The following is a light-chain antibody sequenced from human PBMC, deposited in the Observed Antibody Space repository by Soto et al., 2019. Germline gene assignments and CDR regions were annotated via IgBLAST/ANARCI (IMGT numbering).Light chain of an antibody. Sequence: DIVLTQSPDSLAVSLGERATINCKSSQTVLFNSNSKNYLAWYQQKPGQPPKLLINWASTRESGVPDRFSGSGSGTDFTLTINSLQAEDVAVYYCQQYDVSTLTFGGGTKVDIK. CDR1: QTVLFNSNSKNY. CDR3: QQYDVSTLT. J-gene: IGKJ4*01. V-gene: IGKV4-1*01. CDR2: WAS.